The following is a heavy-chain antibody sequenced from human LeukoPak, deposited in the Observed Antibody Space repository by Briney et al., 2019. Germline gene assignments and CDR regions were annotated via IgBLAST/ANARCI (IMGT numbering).Heavy chain of an antibody. J-gene: IGHJ4*02. Sequence: GGSLRLSCAASGFTLSSYAMSWVRQAPGKGLEWVTVISTDGRDIKYADSVKGRFTISRDSSKNTLSLQMNSLRDDDTAVYYCARDAQISAAAYYFDYWGQGTLVTVSS. D-gene: IGHD6-13*01. V-gene: IGHV3-30*04. CDR1: GFTLSSYA. CDR3: ARDAQISAAAYYFDY. CDR2: ISTDGRDI.